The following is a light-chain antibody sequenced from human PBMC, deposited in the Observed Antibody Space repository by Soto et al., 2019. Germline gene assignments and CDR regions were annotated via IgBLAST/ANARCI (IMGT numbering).Light chain of an antibody. Sequence: QSALTQPASVSGSPGQSITISCTGTSSDIGSYERVSWYQWHPGKAPKLMIYEDYRRPSGISNRFSGSKSGYTASLTISGLQAEDEADYYCCSYAGSSIFVVFGGGTKATVL. CDR3: CSYAGSSIFVV. J-gene: IGLJ2*01. CDR2: EDY. V-gene: IGLV2-23*02. CDR1: SSDIGSYER.